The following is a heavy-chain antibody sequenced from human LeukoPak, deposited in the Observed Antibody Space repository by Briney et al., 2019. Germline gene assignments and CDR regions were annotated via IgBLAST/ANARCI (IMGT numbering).Heavy chain of an antibody. J-gene: IGHJ4*02. CDR1: GFTFSSYA. V-gene: IGHV3-23*01. Sequence: GGSLRLSCAASGFTFSSYAMSWVRQAPGKGLEWVSAISGSGGSTYYADSVKGRFTISRDNSKNTLYLQMNSLRAEDTAVYYCAKDGLKGRSSGWFGDYWGQGTLVTVSS. CDR2: ISGSGGST. D-gene: IGHD6-19*01. CDR3: AKDGLKGRSSGWFGDY.